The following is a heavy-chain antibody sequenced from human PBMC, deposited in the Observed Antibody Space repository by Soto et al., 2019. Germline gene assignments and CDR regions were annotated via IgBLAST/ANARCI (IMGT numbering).Heavy chain of an antibody. Sequence: PDPVSLTPRVSDASITSSGQNWGWIRQPPGRALEWIGSVSDGGSTYYNLSLKSRVTISVDKSKNQYSLKLTSVTAADTAVYYCVRDQRFYENSGSPVLDYWGQGTLVTVSS. J-gene: IGHJ4*02. V-gene: IGHV4-39*07. D-gene: IGHD3-22*01. CDR1: DASITSSGQN. CDR2: VSDGGST. CDR3: VRDQRFYENSGSPVLDY.